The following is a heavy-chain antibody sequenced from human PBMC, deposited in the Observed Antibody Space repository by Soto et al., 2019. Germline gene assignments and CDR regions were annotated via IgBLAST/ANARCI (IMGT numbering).Heavy chain of an antibody. CDR3: VKNSGWFNT. V-gene: IGHV3-23*01. D-gene: IGHD3-10*01. J-gene: IGHJ5*02. Sequence: GGSLRLACAASGFTFGTTDMSWVRQAPGEGLEWVSTIDGSGGITYYADSVKGRFTISRDNSRNTVYLQMNSLRGDDTALYYCVKNSGWFNTWGQGALVTVSS. CDR2: IDGSGGIT. CDR1: GFTFGTTD.